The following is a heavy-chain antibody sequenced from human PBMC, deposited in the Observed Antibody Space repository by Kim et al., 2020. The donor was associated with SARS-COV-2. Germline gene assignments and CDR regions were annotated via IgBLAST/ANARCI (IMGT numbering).Heavy chain of an antibody. CDR2: INSDGSST. D-gene: IGHD4-17*01. CDR1: GFTFSSYW. V-gene: IGHV3-74*01. J-gene: IGHJ6*02. CDR3: ARGGTTVTYYYYGMDV. Sequence: GGSLRLSCAASGFTFSSYWMHWVRQAPGKGLVWVSRINSDGSSTSYADSVKGRFTISRDNAKNTLYLQMNSLRAEDTAVYYCARGGTTVTYYYYGMDVWGQGTTVTVSS.